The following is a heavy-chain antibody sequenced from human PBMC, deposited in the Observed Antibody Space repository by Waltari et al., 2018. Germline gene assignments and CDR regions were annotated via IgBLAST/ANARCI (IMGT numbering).Heavy chain of an antibody. CDR3: ARDWFPSN. CDR1: GFTVSSYN. V-gene: IGHV3-48*04. CDR2: ISSSSSTI. D-gene: IGHD3-10*01. Sequence: EGQLVESGGGLVQPGGSLRLSCAASGFTVSSYNMNWVRQAPGKGLEWVSYISSSSSTIYYADSVKGRFTISRDNAKNSLYLQMNSLRGEDTAVYYCARDWFPSNWGQGTLVTVSS. J-gene: IGHJ4*02.